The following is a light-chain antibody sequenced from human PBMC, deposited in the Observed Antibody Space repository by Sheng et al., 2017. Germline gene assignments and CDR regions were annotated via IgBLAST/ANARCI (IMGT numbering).Light chain of an antibody. V-gene: IGKV1-5*03. CDR2: KTS. J-gene: IGKJ1*01. CDR3: QQYSMCWA. Sequence: DIQMTQSPSTLSASIGDRVTITCRASQSIDNWLVWYQQKPGKAPNLIIYKTSTLQSGVPSRFSGSGSGTEFTLTISSLQPDDFATYYCQQYSMCWAFGQGTRVE. CDR1: QSIDNW.